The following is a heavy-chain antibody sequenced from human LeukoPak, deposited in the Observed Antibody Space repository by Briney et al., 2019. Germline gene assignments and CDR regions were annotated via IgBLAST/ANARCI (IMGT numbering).Heavy chain of an antibody. D-gene: IGHD6-19*01. J-gene: IGHJ4*02. CDR3: ARKVGSGWYELDY. V-gene: IGHV4-59*01. Sequence: SETLSLXCTVSGGSISSYYWSWIRRPPGKGLEWIGYIYYSGSTNYNPSLKSRVTISVDTSKNQFSLKLSSVTAADTAVYYCARKVGSGWYELDYWGQGTLVTVSS. CDR1: GGSISSYY. CDR2: IYYSGST.